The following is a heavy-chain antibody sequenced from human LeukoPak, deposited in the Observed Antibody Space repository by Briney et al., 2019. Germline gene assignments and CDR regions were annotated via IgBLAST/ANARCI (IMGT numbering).Heavy chain of an antibody. J-gene: IGHJ5*02. CDR3: ARARSFPGAAAQKTHWFDP. D-gene: IGHD6-13*01. CDR1: GYTFTSYD. CDR2: MNPNSGNT. V-gene: IGHV1-8*01. Sequence: ASVKVSCKASGYTFTSYDINWVRQATGQGLEWMGWMNPNSGNTGYAQKFQGRVTMTRNTSISTAYMELSSLRSEDTAVYYCARARSFPGAAAQKTHWFDPWGQGTLVTVSS.